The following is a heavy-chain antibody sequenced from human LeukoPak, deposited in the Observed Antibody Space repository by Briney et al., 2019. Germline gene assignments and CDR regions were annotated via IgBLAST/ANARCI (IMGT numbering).Heavy chain of an antibody. D-gene: IGHD4-17*01. J-gene: IGHJ5*02. CDR2: ISGSGGST. V-gene: IGHV3-23*01. CDR1: GFTFSSYA. Sequence: GGSLRLSCAASGFTFSSYAMSWVRQAPGKGLEWVSAISGSGGSTYYADSVKGRFTISRDNSKNTLYLQMNSLRAEDTAVYYCAKDPTYGDYSSRINWFDPWGQGTLVTVSS. CDR3: AKDPTYGDYSSRINWFDP.